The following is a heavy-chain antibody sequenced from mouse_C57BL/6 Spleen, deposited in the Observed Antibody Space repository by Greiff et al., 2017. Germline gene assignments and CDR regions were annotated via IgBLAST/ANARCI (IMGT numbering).Heavy chain of an antibody. CDR3: TRKIYYGGAMDY. CDR1: GFTFSDYG. D-gene: IGHD2-1*01. V-gene: IGHV5-17*01. Sequence: EVKLVESGGGLVKPGGSLKLSCAASGFTFSDYGMHWVRQAPEKGLEWVAYISSGSSTFYYANTVKGRFTISRDNDKNTLFLQMTSLRSEDAAMYYCTRKIYYGGAMDYWGQGTSVTVSS. J-gene: IGHJ4*01. CDR2: ISSGSSTF.